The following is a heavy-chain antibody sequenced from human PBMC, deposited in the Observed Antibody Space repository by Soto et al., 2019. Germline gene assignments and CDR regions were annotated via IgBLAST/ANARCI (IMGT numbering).Heavy chain of an antibody. CDR1: GFTFSSYA. J-gene: IGHJ6*02. CDR2: ISGSGGST. CDR3: TTNFYSDYGMDV. Sequence: GGSLRLSCAASGFTFSSYAMSWVRQAPGKGLEWVSAISGSGGSTYYADSVKGRFTISRDNSKSTLYPQMNSLRAEDTAVYYCTTNFYSDYGMDVWGQGTTVTVSS. V-gene: IGHV3-23*01. D-gene: IGHD4-4*01.